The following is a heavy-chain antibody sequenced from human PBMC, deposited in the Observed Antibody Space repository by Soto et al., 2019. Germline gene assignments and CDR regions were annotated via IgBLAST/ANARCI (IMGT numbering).Heavy chain of an antibody. CDR3: ARLRIATNNYKWFDP. D-gene: IGHD2-21*01. Sequence: SETLSLTCSVSGAALNSGNYYWSWIRRVPGKGLKWIGHIYVTGAVDYNPSLRDRITISQDTSERQFSLNLRLVTAADTAVYYCARLRIATNNYKWFDPWGQGTLVTVSS. J-gene: IGHJ5*02. CDR1: GAALNSGNYY. CDR2: IYVTGAV. V-gene: IGHV4-31*03.